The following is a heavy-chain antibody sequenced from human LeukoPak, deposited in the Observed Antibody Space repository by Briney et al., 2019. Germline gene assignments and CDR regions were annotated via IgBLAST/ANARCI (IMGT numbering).Heavy chain of an antibody. V-gene: IGHV3-23*01. CDR3: VKVSDGYSFDY. Sequence: GGSLGLSCAASGFSFSNYAMTWVRQGPGKGLEWVSTLSSSGNSTYYADSVKGRFTISRDNFKDTLYMQMDSLRVEDTAVYYCVKVSDGYSFDYWGQGALVTVS. D-gene: IGHD5-18*01. J-gene: IGHJ4*02. CDR2: LSSSGNST. CDR1: GFSFSNYA.